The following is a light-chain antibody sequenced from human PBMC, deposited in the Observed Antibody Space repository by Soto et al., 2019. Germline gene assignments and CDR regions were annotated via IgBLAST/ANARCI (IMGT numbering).Light chain of an antibody. CDR1: QGICNW. Sequence: DIQMTQSPSSVSASVGDRVTITCRASQGICNWLAWYQQKPGKAPSLLINAASSLQSGVPSRFSGSGYGTDFTLTISSLQPEYFATYFCQQTNSLPVTFGHGTKVDIK. V-gene: IGKV1-12*01. CDR2: AAS. CDR3: QQTNSLPVT. J-gene: IGKJ3*01.